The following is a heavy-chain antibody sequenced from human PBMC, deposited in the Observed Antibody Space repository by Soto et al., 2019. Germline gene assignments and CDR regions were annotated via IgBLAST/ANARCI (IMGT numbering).Heavy chain of an antibody. J-gene: IGHJ2*01. CDR3: ARVWGWHFDL. CDR1: GFTVSSYY. D-gene: IGHD7-27*01. CDR2: VYTGGNG. Sequence: EVQVVENGGGLIQPGGSLRLSCAASGFTVSSYYMTWVRQAPGKGLQWVAVVYTGGNGNYADSVRGRITVSRDSSKNTVFLQVNSLRAEDTAVYYCARVWGWHFDLWGRGTLVTVSS. V-gene: IGHV3-53*02.